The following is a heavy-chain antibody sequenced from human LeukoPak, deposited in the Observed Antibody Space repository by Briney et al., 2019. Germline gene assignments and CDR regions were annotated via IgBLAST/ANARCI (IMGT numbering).Heavy chain of an antibody. CDR3: VRGGVVVVITPPYDY. J-gene: IGHJ4*02. V-gene: IGHV3-48*03. CDR1: GFTFSSYE. Sequence: GGSLRLSCAASGFTFSSYEMNWVRQAPGKGLEWVSYISSSGSTIYYADAVKGRFTISRDNAKNSLYLQMNSLRAEDTAVYYCVRGGVVVVITPPYDYWGQGTLVTVSS. D-gene: IGHD3-22*01. CDR2: ISSSGSTI.